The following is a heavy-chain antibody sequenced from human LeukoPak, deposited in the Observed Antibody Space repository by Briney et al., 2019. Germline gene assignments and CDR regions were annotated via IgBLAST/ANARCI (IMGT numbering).Heavy chain of an antibody. CDR2: IYSGGST. CDR3: AKFGRTYPYYFDY. Sequence: GGSLRLSCAASGFTVSSNYMSWVRQAPGKGLEWGSVIYSGGSTYYADSVKGRFTISRDNSKNTLYLQMNSLRAEDTAVYYCAKFGRTYPYYFDYWGQGTLVTVSS. V-gene: IGHV3-53*01. D-gene: IGHD3-10*01. J-gene: IGHJ4*02. CDR1: GFTVSSNY.